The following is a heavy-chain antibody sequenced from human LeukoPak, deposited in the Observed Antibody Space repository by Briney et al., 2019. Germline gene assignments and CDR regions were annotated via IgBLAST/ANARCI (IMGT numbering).Heavy chain of an antibody. CDR2: ISANNGST. D-gene: IGHD6-19*01. J-gene: IGHJ4*02. CDR1: GYTFTTSG. V-gene: IGHV1-18*01. CDR3: ARDCGPYSSGCLKD. Sequence: ASVTVSCTASGYTFTTSGISWVRQAPGQGLEWMGWISANNGSTDYAQKFQDRVIMTTDTSTSTAHMELRSLRSDDTAVYYCARDCGPYSSGCLKDWGQGTLVTVSS.